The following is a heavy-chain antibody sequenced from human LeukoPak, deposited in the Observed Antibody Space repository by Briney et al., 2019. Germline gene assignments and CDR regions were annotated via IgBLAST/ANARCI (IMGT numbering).Heavy chain of an antibody. V-gene: IGHV1-18*01. Sequence: GASVKVSCKASGYTFTSYGISWVRQAPGQGLEWMGWISAYNGNTNYAQKLQGRVTMTTDTSTSTAYMELRSLRSDDTAVYYCARAAHSGSPRPNWFDPWGQGTLVTVSS. CDR1: GYTFTSYG. J-gene: IGHJ5*02. CDR3: ARAAHSGSPRPNWFDP. D-gene: IGHD1-26*01. CDR2: ISAYNGNT.